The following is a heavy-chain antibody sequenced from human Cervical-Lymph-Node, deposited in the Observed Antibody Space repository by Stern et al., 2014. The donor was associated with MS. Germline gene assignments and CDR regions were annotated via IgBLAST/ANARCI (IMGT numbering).Heavy chain of an antibody. J-gene: IGHJ6*02. Sequence: VHLVESGAEVKKPGASVKVYCKASGYTFPSYYMNWVRKAPGQGLEWMGIINPTGGSTSYAQKFQGRLTMTRDTSTSTVYMELSSLRSDDTAVYYCAREVAGHRLGMMDVWGQGTTVTVSS. V-gene: IGHV1-46*01. CDR1: GYTFPSYY. CDR3: AREVAGHRLGMMDV. CDR2: INPTGGST. D-gene: IGHD6-19*01.